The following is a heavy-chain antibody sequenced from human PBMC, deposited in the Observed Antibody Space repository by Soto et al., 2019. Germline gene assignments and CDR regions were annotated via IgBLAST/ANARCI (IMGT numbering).Heavy chain of an antibody. D-gene: IGHD5-12*01. CDR3: ARDGYPDKTPI. V-gene: IGHV1-69*01. Sequence: QVQLVQSGAEVKKPGSSVKVSCKASGGTFSSYAISWLRQAPGQGLEWMGGIIPIFGTANYAQKFQGRATITADESTSTADMELISLSSEDTAVYYCARDGYPDKTPIWGQGTMVTVSS. CDR1: GGTFSSYA. J-gene: IGHJ3*02. CDR2: IIPIFGTA.